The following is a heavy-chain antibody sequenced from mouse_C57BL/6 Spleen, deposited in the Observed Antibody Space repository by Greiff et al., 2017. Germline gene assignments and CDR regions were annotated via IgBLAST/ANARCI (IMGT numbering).Heavy chain of an antibody. CDR2: IYPGSGST. CDR1: GYTFTSYW. V-gene: IGHV1-55*01. CDR3: ARSGLTGTDWYFDV. J-gene: IGHJ1*03. D-gene: IGHD4-1*01. Sequence: VQLQQPGAELVKPGASVKMSCKASGYTFTSYWITWVKQRPGQGLEWIGDIYPGSGSTNYNEKFKSKATLTVDTSSSTAYMQLSSLTSEDSAVYYCARSGLTGTDWYFDVCGTGTTVTVSS.